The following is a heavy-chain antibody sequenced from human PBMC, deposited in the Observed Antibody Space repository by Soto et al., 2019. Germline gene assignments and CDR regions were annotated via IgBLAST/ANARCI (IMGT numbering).Heavy chain of an antibody. CDR3: ARAGDIVVVTSIGDYYYGMDV. V-gene: IGHV3-21*01. J-gene: IGHJ6*02. CDR1: GFTFSSYS. CDR2: ISSSSSYI. D-gene: IGHD2-21*02. Sequence: GGSLRLSCAASGFTFSSYSMNWVRQTPGKGLEWVSSISSSSSYIYYAGSVKGRFTISRDNAKNSLYLQMNSLRAEDTAVYYCARAGDIVVVTSIGDYYYGMDVWGQGTTVTVSS.